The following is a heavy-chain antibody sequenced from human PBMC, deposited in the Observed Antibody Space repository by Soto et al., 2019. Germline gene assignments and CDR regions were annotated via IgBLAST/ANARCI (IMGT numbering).Heavy chain of an antibody. CDR1: GYTFTSYD. J-gene: IGHJ3*02. CDR2: MNPNSGNT. V-gene: IGHV1-8*01. CDR3: ARVKLNTIFGVVIRANAFDI. D-gene: IGHD3-3*01. Sequence: ASVKVSCKASGYTFTSYDINWVRQATGQGLEWMGWMNPNSGNTGYAQKFQGRVTMTRNTSISTAYMELSSLRSEDTALYYCARVKLNTIFGVVIRANAFDIWGQGTMVTVSS.